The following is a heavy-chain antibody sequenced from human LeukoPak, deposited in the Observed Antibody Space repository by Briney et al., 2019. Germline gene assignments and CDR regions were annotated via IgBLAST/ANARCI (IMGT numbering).Heavy chain of an antibody. CDR3: AELGITMIGGV. CDR2: ISSSGSTI. V-gene: IGHV3-48*04. D-gene: IGHD3-10*02. CDR1: GFTFSSYS. J-gene: IGHJ6*04. Sequence: GGSLRLSCAASGFTFSSYSMNWVRLAPGKGLEWVSYISSSGSTIYYADSVKGRFTISRDNAKNSLYLQMNSLRAEDTAVYYCAELGITMIGGVWGKGTTVTISS.